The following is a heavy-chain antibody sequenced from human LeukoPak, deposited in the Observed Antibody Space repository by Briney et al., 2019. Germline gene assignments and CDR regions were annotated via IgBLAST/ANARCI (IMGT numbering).Heavy chain of an antibody. CDR1: GFIFSSYN. D-gene: IGHD1-26*01. CDR2: ISSSSNYI. CDR3: ARDVGVSYYAFDI. V-gene: IGHV3-21*01. J-gene: IGHJ3*02. Sequence: GGSLRLSCAASGFIFSSYNMNWVRRAPGKGLEWVSSISSSSNYIYNADSVKGRFTISRDNAKNTLYLQMNSLRAEDTAVYYCARDVGVSYYAFDIWGQGTMVTVSS.